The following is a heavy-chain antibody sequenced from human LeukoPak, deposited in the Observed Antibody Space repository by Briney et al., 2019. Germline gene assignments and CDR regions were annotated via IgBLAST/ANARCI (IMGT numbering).Heavy chain of an antibody. CDR3: ARGIMGCPNY. CDR1: GGSFSGYY. V-gene: IGHV4-34*01. D-gene: IGHD2-15*01. CDR2: INHSGST. Sequence: SETLSLTCAVYGGSFSGYYWSWIRQPPGKGLEWIGEINHSGSTNYNPSLRSRVTISVDTSKNQFSLKLSSVTAADTAVYYCARGIMGCPNYWGQGTLVTVSS. J-gene: IGHJ4*02.